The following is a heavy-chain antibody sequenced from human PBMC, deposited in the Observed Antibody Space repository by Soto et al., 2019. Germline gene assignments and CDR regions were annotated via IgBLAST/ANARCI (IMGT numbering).Heavy chain of an antibody. CDR1: GFTYNSYD. V-gene: IGHV3-13*01. J-gene: IGHJ6*02. CDR3: TRAAFGDGMDL. D-gene: IGHD3-10*01. CDR2: MGGAGAR. Sequence: EVQLVESGGGLVQPWGSLRLSCAAYGFTYNSYDMHWVRRVPGKGLEWVSSMGGAGAREYAGSVKGRFIISRDNAKNSLYLQMDNLRAGDTAVYYCTRAAFGDGMDLWGQGTPVTVS.